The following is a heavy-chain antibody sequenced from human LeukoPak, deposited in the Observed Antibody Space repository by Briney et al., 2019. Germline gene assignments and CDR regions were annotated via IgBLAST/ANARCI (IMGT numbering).Heavy chain of an antibody. D-gene: IGHD3-9*01. V-gene: IGHV3-23*01. Sequence: GGSLRLSCAASGFTFSAYALSWVRQAPGKRLEWVSAIGSGGNTNYADSVKGRFTISRDNFKNTLYLQMNSLRVEDTAVYYCARAQPPYILLTFWGQGTLVTVSS. CDR1: GFTFSAYA. CDR3: ARAQPPYILLTF. J-gene: IGHJ4*02. CDR2: IGSGGNT.